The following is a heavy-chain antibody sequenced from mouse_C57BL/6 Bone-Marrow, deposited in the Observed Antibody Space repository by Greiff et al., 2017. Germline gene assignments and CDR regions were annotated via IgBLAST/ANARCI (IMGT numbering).Heavy chain of an antibody. CDR3: ARDSSGYAWFAY. V-gene: IGHV1-74*01. J-gene: IGHJ3*01. CDR1: GYTFTSYW. Sequence: QVQLQQPGAELVKPGASVKMSCKASGYTFTSYWMHWVKQRPGQGLEWIGRIHPSDSDTNYNQKFKGKATLTVDKSSSTAYMQLSSLTSEDSAVYYCARDSSGYAWFAYWGQGTLVTVSA. D-gene: IGHD3-2*02. CDR2: IHPSDSDT.